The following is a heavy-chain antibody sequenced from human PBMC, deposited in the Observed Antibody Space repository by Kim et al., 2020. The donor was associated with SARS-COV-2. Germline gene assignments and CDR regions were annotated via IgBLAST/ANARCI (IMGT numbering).Heavy chain of an antibody. J-gene: IGHJ4*02. CDR3: AKAGGAARWRVDY. CDR2: IWYDGSNK. D-gene: IGHD6-6*01. CDR1: GFTFSSYA. Sequence: GGSLRLSCAASGFTFSSYAMHWVRQAPGKGLEWVAVIWYDGSNKYYADPVKGRFTISRDNSKNTLYLQMNSLRAEDTAVYYCAKAGGAARWRVDYWGQGTLVTVSS. V-gene: IGHV3-33*06.